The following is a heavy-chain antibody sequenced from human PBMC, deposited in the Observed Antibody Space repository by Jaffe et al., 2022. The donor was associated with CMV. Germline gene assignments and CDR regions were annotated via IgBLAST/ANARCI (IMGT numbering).Heavy chain of an antibody. V-gene: IGHV4-39*01. D-gene: IGHD3-3*01. CDR3: ARCAIFSPFDY. J-gene: IGHJ4*02. CDR1: DGSISSDHY. CDR2: IFYTGST. Sequence: QLQLQESGPGLVKPSETLSLTCTVSDGSISSDHYWAWIRQPPGKGLEWIGSIFYTGSTVYNPSLKSRVIMSVDTSKNQFSLNLSSVTAADTAVYSCARCAIFSPFDYWGRGTLVTVSS.